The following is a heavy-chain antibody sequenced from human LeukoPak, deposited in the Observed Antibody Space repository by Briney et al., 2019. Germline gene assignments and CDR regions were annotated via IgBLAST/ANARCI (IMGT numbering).Heavy chain of an antibody. Sequence: ASVKVSCKASGYTCTSYGISWVRQAPGEGLEWMGWISAYNGNTNYAQKLQGRVTMTTDTSTSTAYMKLRSLRSDDTAVYYCARGQSTGTSDYWGQGTLVTVSS. CDR1: GYTCTSYG. CDR2: ISAYNGNT. V-gene: IGHV1-18*01. J-gene: IGHJ4*02. D-gene: IGHD1-7*01. CDR3: ARGQSTGTSDY.